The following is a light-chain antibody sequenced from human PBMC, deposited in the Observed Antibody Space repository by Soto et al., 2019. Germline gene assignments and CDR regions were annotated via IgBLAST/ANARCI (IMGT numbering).Light chain of an antibody. J-gene: IGLJ1*01. Sequence: QSALTQPPSASGTHGQRGTIACSGSSSNIGSNTVNWYQQLPGTAPKRLIYSNNQRPSGVPDRFSGSKSGTSASLAISGLQSEDEADYYCATWDDSLNGYVFGTGTKVPVL. CDR2: SNN. CDR3: ATWDDSLNGYV. CDR1: SSNIGSNT. V-gene: IGLV1-44*01.